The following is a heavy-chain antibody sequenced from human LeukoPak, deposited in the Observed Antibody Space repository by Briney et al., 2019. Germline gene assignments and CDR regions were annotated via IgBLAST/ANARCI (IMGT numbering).Heavy chain of an antibody. Sequence: SETLSLTCAVYGGSFSGYYWSWIRQPPGKGLEWIGEINHSGSTNYNPSLKSRVTMSVDTSKNQFSLKLSSVTAADTAVFYCARDLVYSSGRFDYWGQGTLVTVSS. V-gene: IGHV4-34*01. CDR1: GGSFSGYY. D-gene: IGHD6-19*01. J-gene: IGHJ4*02. CDR2: INHSGST. CDR3: ARDLVYSSGRFDY.